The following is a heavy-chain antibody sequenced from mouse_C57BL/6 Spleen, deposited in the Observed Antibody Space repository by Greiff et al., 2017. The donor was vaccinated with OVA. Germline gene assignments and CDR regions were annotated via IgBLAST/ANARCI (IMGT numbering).Heavy chain of an antibody. D-gene: IGHD2-10*01. J-gene: IGHJ2*01. CDR2: ISGGGGNT. CDR3: ARHPTMKYYFDY. Sequence: EVHLVESGGGLVKPGGSLKLSCAASGFTFSSYTMSWVRQTPEKRLEWVATISGGGGNTYYPDSVKGRFTISRDNAKNTLYLQMSSLRSEDTALYYCARHPTMKYYFDYWGQGTTLTVSS. V-gene: IGHV5-9*01. CDR1: GFTFSSYT.